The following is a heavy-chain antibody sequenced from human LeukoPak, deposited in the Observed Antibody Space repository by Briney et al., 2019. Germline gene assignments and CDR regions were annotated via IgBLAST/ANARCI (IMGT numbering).Heavy chain of an antibody. Sequence: TSETLSLTCTVSGGSISSYYWSWIRQPPGKGLEWIGYIYYSGSTNYNPSLKSRVTISVDTSKNQFSLKLSSVTAADTAVYYCARRYYYGSGSYDVWFDPWGQGTLVTVSS. CDR1: GGSISSYY. J-gene: IGHJ5*02. V-gene: IGHV4-59*12. D-gene: IGHD3-10*01. CDR3: ARRYYYGSGSYDVWFDP. CDR2: IYYSGST.